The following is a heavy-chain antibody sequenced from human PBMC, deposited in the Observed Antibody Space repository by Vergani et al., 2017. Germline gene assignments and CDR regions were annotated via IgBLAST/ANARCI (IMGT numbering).Heavy chain of an antibody. CDR3: VKDNDDDADGPFDL. Sequence: VEAGGGLVQPGGSLRLSCTASGFTFQAFAFHWVRQVSGRGLEWVSGIDRNYGVKNGNSFVGRFSISRDNAKKAVFLQINNLRQEDTALYFCVKDNDDDADGPFDLWGRGTLVTVSS. V-gene: IGHV3-9*01. CDR2: IDRNYGVK. J-gene: IGHJ2*01. D-gene: IGHD3-16*01. CDR1: GFTFQAFA.